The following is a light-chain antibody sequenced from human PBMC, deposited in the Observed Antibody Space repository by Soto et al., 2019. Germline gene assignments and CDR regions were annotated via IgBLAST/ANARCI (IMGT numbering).Light chain of an antibody. J-gene: IGKJ5*01. Sequence: EIWLTQSPATLSVSPGERATLSCRATETVSTKLAWFQRKAGQPPRLLIYGSSTRATGVPDRLSGSGSGKEFALIISSLQSEDVAVYYCQQYSNWPHAITFGQGTRLEIK. CDR1: ETVSTK. CDR3: QQYSNWPHAIT. V-gene: IGKV3-15*01. CDR2: GSS.